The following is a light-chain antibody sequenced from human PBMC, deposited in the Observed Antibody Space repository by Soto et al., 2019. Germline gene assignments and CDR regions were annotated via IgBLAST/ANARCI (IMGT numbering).Light chain of an antibody. Sequence: QSVLTQPASVSGSPGQSITISCTGTSSDVGSYNYVSWYQQHPGKAPKLMIYEVSDRPSGISSRLSGSKSGNTASLTLSGLQTEDEDDYYCSSYTSSSTLFGTGTKVTAL. V-gene: IGLV2-14*01. CDR2: EVS. CDR3: SSYTSSSTL. J-gene: IGLJ1*01. CDR1: SSDVGSYNY.